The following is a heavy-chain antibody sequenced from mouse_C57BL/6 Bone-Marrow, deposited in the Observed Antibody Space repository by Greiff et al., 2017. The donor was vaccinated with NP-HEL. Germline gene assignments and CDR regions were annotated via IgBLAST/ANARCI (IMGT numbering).Heavy chain of an antibody. CDR2: IYPGNSDT. D-gene: IGHD1-1*01. V-gene: IGHV1-5*01. CDR3: TRSGATVVATPFDY. CDR1: GYTFTSYW. Sequence: EVQLQQSGTVLARPGASVTMSCKTSGYTFTSYWMHWVKQRPGQGLEWIGAIYPGNSDTSYNQKFKGKAKLTAVTSASTAYMELSSLTNEDSAVYYCTRSGATVVATPFDYWGQGTTLTVSS. J-gene: IGHJ2*01.